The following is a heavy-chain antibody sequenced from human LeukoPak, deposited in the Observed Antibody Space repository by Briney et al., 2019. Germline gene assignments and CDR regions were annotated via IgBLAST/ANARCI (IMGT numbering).Heavy chain of an antibody. V-gene: IGHV4-39*07. Sequence: SETLSLTCTVSGGSISSYYWGWIRQPPGKGLEWIGSIYYSGSTYYNPSLKSRVTISVDTSKNQFSLKLSSVTAADTAVYYCARVPLVPAAMRGYYFDYWGQGTLVTVSS. CDR2: IYYSGST. CDR3: ARVPLVPAAMRGYYFDY. J-gene: IGHJ4*02. D-gene: IGHD2-2*01. CDR1: GGSISSYY.